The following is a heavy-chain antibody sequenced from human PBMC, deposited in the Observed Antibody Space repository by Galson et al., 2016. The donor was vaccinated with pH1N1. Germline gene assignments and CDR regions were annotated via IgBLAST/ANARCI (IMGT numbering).Heavy chain of an antibody. Sequence: TLSLTCTVSGGSISSSIYYWNWIRQPAGKGLEWIGRMYTSGTNTYNPSLESRVSISVDTSKNQFSLGLSSVTAADTAVYFCARDRVALTGIFDYWGQGALVTASS. D-gene: IGHD3-10*01. CDR3: ARDRVALTGIFDY. CDR1: GGSISSSIYY. V-gene: IGHV4-61*02. CDR2: MYTSGTN. J-gene: IGHJ4*02.